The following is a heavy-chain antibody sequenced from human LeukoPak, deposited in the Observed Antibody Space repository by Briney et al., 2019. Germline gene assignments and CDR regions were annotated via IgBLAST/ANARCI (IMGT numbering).Heavy chain of an antibody. J-gene: IGHJ4*02. Sequence: GGSLRLSCAASGFTVSSNYMGWVRQAPGKGLEWVSVISDGTTFSDGGTTYYTDSVKGRFTVSKDTSKNTLHLQMNSLRAEDTAVYYCASGSLGHNYDSSGYEYWGQGTLVTVSS. CDR3: ASGSLGHNYDSSGYEY. CDR1: GFTVSSNY. D-gene: IGHD3-22*01. CDR2: ISDGTTFSDGGTT. V-gene: IGHV3-23*03.